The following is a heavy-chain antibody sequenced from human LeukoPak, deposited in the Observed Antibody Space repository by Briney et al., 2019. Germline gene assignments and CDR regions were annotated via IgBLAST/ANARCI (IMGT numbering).Heavy chain of an antibody. J-gene: IGHJ4*02. CDR1: GYTFTGYY. D-gene: IGHD3-22*01. CDR3: ARDPHDYYDSSGYYNTYFDY. Sequence: GESLKISCKASGYTFTGYYMHWVRQAPGQGLEWMGWINPNSGGTNYARKFQGRVTMTRDTSISTAYMELSRLRSDDTAVYYCARDPHDYYDSSGYYNTYFDYWGQGTLVTVSS. V-gene: IGHV1-2*02. CDR2: INPNSGGT.